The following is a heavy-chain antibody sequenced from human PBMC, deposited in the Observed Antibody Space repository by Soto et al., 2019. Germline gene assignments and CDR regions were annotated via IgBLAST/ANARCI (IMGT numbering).Heavy chain of an antibody. V-gene: IGHV3-21*06. CDR3: ARESEDLTSNFDY. CDR2: ISSTTNYI. J-gene: IGHJ4*02. Sequence: GGSLRLSCAASGFTFTRYSMNWVRQAPGKGLEWVSSISSTTNYIYYGDSMKGRFTISRDNAKNSLYLEMNSLRAEDTAVHYCARESEDLTSNFDYWGQGTLVTVSS. CDR1: GFTFTRYS.